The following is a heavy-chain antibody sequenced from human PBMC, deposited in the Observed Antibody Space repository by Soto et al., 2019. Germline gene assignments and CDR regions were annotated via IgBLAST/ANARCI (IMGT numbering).Heavy chain of an antibody. CDR2: ITWNSGGK. V-gene: IGHV3-9*01. CDR1: GFTFDDYA. CDR3: SRSGGELFTC. Sequence: PGLSQRLSCAASGFTFDDYAMHLVRQAPGKGLEWDSCITWNSGGKGYAVSVKGRFTRARDNAKNSLYPQLSGLKAEDTAVYYCSRSGGELFTCWVQGTLVTVSS. D-gene: IGHD1-26*01. J-gene: IGHJ4*02.